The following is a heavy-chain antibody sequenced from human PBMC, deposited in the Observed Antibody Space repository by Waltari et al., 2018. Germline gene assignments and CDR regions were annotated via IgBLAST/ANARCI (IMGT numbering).Heavy chain of an antibody. CDR1: GVTVGRFA. CDR3: ATDTSPPY. V-gene: IGHV1-69*01. Sequence: QVQLVQSGAEVNKPGASVKVSGKASGVTVGRFAISWVRQAAGEGLEWMGGIIPKIGASNYAQKFQGRVTITADDSTRIAYMEVSSLSFEDTAVYFCATDTSPPYWGQGTLVIVSS. J-gene: IGHJ4*02. D-gene: IGHD2-2*01. CDR2: IIPKIGAS.